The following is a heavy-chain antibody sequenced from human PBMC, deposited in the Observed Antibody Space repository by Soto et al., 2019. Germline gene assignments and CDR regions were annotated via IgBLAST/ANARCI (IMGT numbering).Heavy chain of an antibody. V-gene: IGHV4-39*01. J-gene: IGHJ4*02. CDR1: GGSISSSSYY. Sequence: SETLSLTCTVSGGSISSSSYYWGWIRQPPGKGLEWIGSIYYSGSTYYNPSLKSRVTISVDTSKNQFSLKLSSVTAADTAVYYCARPLTMGSGYYSSGDYWGQGTLVTVSS. CDR3: ARPLTMGSGYYSSGDY. CDR2: IYYSGST. D-gene: IGHD3-22*01.